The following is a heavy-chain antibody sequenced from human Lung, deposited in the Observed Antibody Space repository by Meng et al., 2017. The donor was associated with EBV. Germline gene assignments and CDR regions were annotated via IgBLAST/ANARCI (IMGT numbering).Heavy chain of an antibody. CDR1: GFTFKSSG. J-gene: IGHJ4*02. CDR3: ATRGVVTAFHY. CDR2: ISYHGRNE. Sequence: QVGLVGFGGGVVQPGGSLGLACAASGFTFKSSGMHWVRQAPGKGLEWVALISYHGRNEYYADSVKGRFSISRDNSKNTLYLQMNSLRAEDTAVYYCATRGVVTAFHYWGQGTLVTVSS. D-gene: IGHD2-21*02. V-gene: IGHV3-30*03.